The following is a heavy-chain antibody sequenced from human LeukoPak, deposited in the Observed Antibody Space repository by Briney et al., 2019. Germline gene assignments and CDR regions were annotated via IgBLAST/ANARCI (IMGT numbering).Heavy chain of an antibody. CDR1: GFTFSSYW. CDR3: ARVRGGYCSGGSCYSAFDI. CDR2: IKLDGSEK. D-gene: IGHD2-15*01. J-gene: IGHJ3*02. Sequence: GGSLRLSCAASGFTFSSYWMSWVRQAPGKGLEWVANIKLDGSEKYYVDSVKGRFTISRDNAQNSLYLQMNSLRAEDTAVYYCARVRGGYCSGGSCYSAFDIWGQGTMVTVSS. V-gene: IGHV3-7*04.